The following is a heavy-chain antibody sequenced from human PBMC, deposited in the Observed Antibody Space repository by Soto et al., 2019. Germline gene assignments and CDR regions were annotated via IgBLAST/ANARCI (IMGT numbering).Heavy chain of an antibody. Sequence: SETLSLTCAVYGGSFSGYYWSWIRQPPGKGLEWIGEINHSGSTNYNPSLRSRVTISVDTSKNQFSLKLSSVTAADTAVYYCARHEGSGWPYFDYWGQGTLVTVSS. CDR2: INHSGST. D-gene: IGHD6-19*01. CDR1: GGSFSGYY. V-gene: IGHV4-34*01. CDR3: ARHEGSGWPYFDY. J-gene: IGHJ4*02.